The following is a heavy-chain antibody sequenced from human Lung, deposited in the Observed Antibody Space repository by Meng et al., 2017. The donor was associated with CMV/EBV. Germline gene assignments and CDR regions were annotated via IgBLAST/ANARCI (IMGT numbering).Heavy chain of an antibody. V-gene: IGHV3-23*01. CDR3: AKAFSASWYREYYDD. Sequence: GGSLRLXCAASGFTVSSNYMSWVRQAPGRGLAWVSAITASGGSTYYADSVKGRFTVSRDNSKNTLYLQMNSLRAEDTALYYCAKAFSASWYREYYDDWGQGXLVTVSS. CDR2: ITASGGST. CDR1: GFTVSSNY. J-gene: IGHJ4*02. D-gene: IGHD6-13*01.